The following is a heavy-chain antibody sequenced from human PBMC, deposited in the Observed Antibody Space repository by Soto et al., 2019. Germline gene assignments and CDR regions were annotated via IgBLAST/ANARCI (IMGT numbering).Heavy chain of an antibody. Sequence: GGSLRLSCAASGFTFSSYSMNWVRQAPGKGLEWVSYISSSSSTIYYADSVKGRFTISRDNAKNSLYLQMNSLRAEDTAVYYCARGNYYYYYYMDVWGKGTTVTVSS. CDR2: ISSSSSTI. V-gene: IGHV3-48*01. CDR1: GFTFSSYS. CDR3: ARGNYYYYYYMDV. J-gene: IGHJ6*03.